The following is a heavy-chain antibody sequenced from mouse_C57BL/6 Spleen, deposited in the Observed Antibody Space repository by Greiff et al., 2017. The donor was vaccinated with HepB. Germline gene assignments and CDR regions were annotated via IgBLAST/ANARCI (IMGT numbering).Heavy chain of an antibody. J-gene: IGHJ1*03. CDR3: ARSLIYYGNYGWYFDV. D-gene: IGHD2-1*01. Sequence: QVQLKQPGAELVKPGASVKLSCKASGYTFTSYWMHWVKQRPGQGLEWIGMIHPNSGSTNYNEKFKSKATLTVDKSSSTAYMQLSSLTSEDSAVYYCARSLIYYGNYGWYFDVWGTGTTVTVSS. CDR2: IHPNSGST. V-gene: IGHV1-64*01. CDR1: GYTFTSYW.